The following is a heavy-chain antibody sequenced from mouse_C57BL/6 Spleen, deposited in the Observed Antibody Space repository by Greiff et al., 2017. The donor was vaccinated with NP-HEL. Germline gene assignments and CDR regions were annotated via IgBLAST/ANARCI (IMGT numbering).Heavy chain of an antibody. CDR1: GFTFSDYG. CDR2: ISSGSSTI. Sequence: EVQVVESGGGLVKPGGSLKLSCAASGFTFSDYGMHWVRQAPEKGLEWVAYISSGSSTIYYADTVKGRFTISRDNAKNTLFLQMTSLRSEDTAMYYCARHDGYYYYAMDYWGQGTSVTVSS. D-gene: IGHD2-3*01. CDR3: ARHDGYYYYAMDY. V-gene: IGHV5-17*01. J-gene: IGHJ4*01.